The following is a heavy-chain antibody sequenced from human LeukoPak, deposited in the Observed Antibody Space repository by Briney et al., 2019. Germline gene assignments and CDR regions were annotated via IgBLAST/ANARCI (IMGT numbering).Heavy chain of an antibody. J-gene: IGHJ6*02. D-gene: IGHD5-18*01. CDR3: ARSNSYGYVRTMDV. V-gene: IGHV3-11*01. CDR1: GFTFSDYY. CDR2: ITTSGSTI. Sequence: PGGSLRLSCVASGFTFSDYYMKWIRQAPGKGLEWVSYITTSGSTIYYIDSVKGRFTISRDNAKNSLYLQMNSLRAEDTGVYYCARSNSYGYVRTMDVWGQGTTVTVSS.